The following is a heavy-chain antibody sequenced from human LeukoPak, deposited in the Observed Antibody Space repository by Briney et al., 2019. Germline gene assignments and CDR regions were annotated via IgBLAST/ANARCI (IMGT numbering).Heavy chain of an antibody. J-gene: IGHJ4*02. CDR1: GCTFSSYG. CDR2: IRYDGSNK. V-gene: IGHV3-30*02. CDR3: AKGGSSSWYGKYYFDY. Sequence: GGSLRLSCAASGCTFSSYGMHWVRQAPGKGLEWVAFIRYDGSNKYYADSVKGRFTISRDNSKNTLYLQMNSLRAEDTAVYYCAKGGSSSWYGKYYFDYWGQGTLVTVSS. D-gene: IGHD6-13*01.